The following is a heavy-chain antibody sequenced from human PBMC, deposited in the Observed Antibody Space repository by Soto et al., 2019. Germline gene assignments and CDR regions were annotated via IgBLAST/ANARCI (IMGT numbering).Heavy chain of an antibody. J-gene: IGHJ4*02. Sequence: GESLKISCKGSGYSFTRYWIGWVRQMPGKGLEWMGIIYPGDSDTGYSPSFQGQVTISVDKSISTAYLQWSSLKASDTAMYYCTRHESVYGSGSYYVDYWGQGTLVTVSS. CDR2: IYPGDSDT. V-gene: IGHV5-51*01. CDR3: TRHESVYGSGSYYVDY. CDR1: GYSFTRYW. D-gene: IGHD3-10*01.